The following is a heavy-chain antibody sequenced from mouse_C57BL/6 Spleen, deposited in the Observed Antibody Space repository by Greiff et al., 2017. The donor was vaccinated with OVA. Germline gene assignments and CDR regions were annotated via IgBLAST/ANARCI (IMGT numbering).Heavy chain of an antibody. Sequence: QVQLQQSGAELVRPGASVTLSCKASGYTFTDYEMHWVKQTPVHGLEWIGAIDPETGGTAYNQKFKGKAILTADKSSSTAYMQLRSLTSEDSAVYYCTRKTGMFDYWGQGTTLTVSS. CDR1: GYTFTDYE. D-gene: IGHD4-1*01. V-gene: IGHV1-15*01. J-gene: IGHJ2*01. CDR3: TRKTGMFDY. CDR2: IDPETGGT.